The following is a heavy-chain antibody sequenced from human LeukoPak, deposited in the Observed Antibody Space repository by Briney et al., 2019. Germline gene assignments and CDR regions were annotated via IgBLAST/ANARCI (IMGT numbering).Heavy chain of an antibody. J-gene: IGHJ6*03. V-gene: IGHV1-69*13. CDR1: GGSFTSYA. CDR2: IIPIFGTA. D-gene: IGHD2-2*01. Sequence: SVKVSCKASGGSFTSYAISWVRQAPGQGLEWMGGIIPIFGTANYAQKFQGRVTITADESTSTAYMELSSLRSEDTAVYYCARSSPDIVVVPAAQVPYYYYYMDVWGKGTTVTVSS. CDR3: ARSSPDIVVVPAAQVPYYYYYMDV.